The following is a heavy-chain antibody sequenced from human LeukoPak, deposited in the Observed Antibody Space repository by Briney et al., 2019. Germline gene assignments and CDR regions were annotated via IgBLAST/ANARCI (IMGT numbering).Heavy chain of an antibody. J-gene: IGHJ2*01. D-gene: IGHD5-18*01. Sequence: GGSLRLSCAASRFTFSSYAMSWDRQAQGKGLEWVSGINWSGVSTGYADSVKGRFTISRDNTKNSLFLQLNSLRAEDTAFYYCAKGKDTLNPYWYFDVWGRDTLVSVSS. CDR2: INWSGVST. CDR3: AKGKDTLNPYWYFDV. CDR1: RFTFSSYA. V-gene: IGHV3-20*04.